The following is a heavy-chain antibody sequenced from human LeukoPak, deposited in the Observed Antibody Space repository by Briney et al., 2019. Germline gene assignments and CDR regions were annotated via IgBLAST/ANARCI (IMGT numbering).Heavy chain of an antibody. CDR2: ISSTSNTI. D-gene: IGHD2-2*01. J-gene: IGHJ4*02. Sequence: GSLRLSCAASGFTLSSYGMNWVRQAPGKGLEWVSYISSTSNTIYYADSVKGRFTISRDNSKNTLYLQMNSLRAEDTAVYYCARLFRVVVPAANTHFDYWGQGTLVTVSS. CDR1: GFTLSSYG. V-gene: IGHV3-48*01. CDR3: ARLFRVVVPAANTHFDY.